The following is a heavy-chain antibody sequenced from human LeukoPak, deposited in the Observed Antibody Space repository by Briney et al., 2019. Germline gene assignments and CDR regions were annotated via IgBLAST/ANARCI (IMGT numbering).Heavy chain of an antibody. CDR1: GGSFSGYY. J-gene: IGHJ5*02. Sequence: SETLSLTCAVYGGSFSGYYWSWIRQPPGKGLEWIGEINHSGSTNYNPSLKGRVTISVDTSKNQFSLKLSSVTAADTAVYYCARGHYDSSGYYYVPWGQGTLVTVSS. CDR3: ARGHYDSSGYYYVP. V-gene: IGHV4-34*01. D-gene: IGHD3-22*01. CDR2: INHSGST.